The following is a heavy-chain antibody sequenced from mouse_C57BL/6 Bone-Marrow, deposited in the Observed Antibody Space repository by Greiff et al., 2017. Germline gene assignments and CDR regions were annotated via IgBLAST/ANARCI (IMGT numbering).Heavy chain of an antibody. CDR2: INPSSGYT. CDR1: GYTFTSYW. Sequence: VQLQQSGAELAKPGASVKLSCKASGYTFTSYWMHWVKQRPGQGLEWIGYINPSSGYTKYNQKFKDKATLTADKSSRTAYMQLSSLTYEDSAVYYGARTGFAYWGQVTLVTVSA. V-gene: IGHV1-7*01. J-gene: IGHJ3*01. CDR3: ARTGFAY.